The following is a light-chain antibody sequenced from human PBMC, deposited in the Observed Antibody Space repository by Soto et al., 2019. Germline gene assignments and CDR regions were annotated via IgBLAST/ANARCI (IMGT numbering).Light chain of an antibody. Sequence: QSALTQPASVSGSPGQSITISSTGTSSDVGGSNYVSWYQQHPGKAPKLMIYDVRNRPSGISNLFSGSKSGNTASLTISGLQAEDEAEYYCSSYTSSGTRYVFGTGTKVTVL. CDR2: DVR. CDR1: SSDVGGSNY. CDR3: SSYTSSGTRYV. V-gene: IGLV2-14*01. J-gene: IGLJ1*01.